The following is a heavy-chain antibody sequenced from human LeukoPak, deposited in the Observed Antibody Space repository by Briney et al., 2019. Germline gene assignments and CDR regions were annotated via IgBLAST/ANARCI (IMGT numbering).Heavy chain of an antibody. CDR2: IYHSGST. D-gene: IGHD1-14*01. Sequence: SETLSLTCAVSGYSISSGYYWGWIRPPPGKGLEWIGSIYHSGSTYYNPSLKSRVTISVDTSKNQFSLKLSSVTAADTAVYYCARDEETEKNNWLDPWGQGTLVTVSS. J-gene: IGHJ5*02. CDR1: GYSISSGYY. V-gene: IGHV4-38-2*02. CDR3: ARDEETEKNNWLDP.